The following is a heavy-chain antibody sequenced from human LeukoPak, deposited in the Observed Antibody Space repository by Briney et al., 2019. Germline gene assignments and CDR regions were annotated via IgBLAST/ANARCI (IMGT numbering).Heavy chain of an antibody. Sequence: GGSLRLSCAASGFTFSSYAMSWVRQAPGGGLEWVSAISGSGGSTYYADSVKGRFTISRDNSKNTLDLQMNSLRAEDTAVYYCARGFPLGKFDYWGQGTLVTVSS. D-gene: IGHD7-27*01. CDR3: ARGFPLGKFDY. CDR2: ISGSGGST. V-gene: IGHV3-23*01. CDR1: GFTFSSYA. J-gene: IGHJ4*02.